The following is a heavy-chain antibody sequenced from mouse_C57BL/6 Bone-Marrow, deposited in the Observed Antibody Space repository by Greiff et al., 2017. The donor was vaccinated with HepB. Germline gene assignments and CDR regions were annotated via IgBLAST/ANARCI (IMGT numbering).Heavy chain of an antibody. V-gene: IGHV1-15*01. D-gene: IGHD6-1*01. J-gene: IGHJ2*01. CDR2: IDPETGGT. CDR3: TRSRIAPGDY. Sequence: VQLQQSGAELVRPGASVTLSCKASGYTFTDYEMHWVKQTPVHGLEWIGAIDPETGGTAYNQKFKCKAILTADKSSSTAYMELRSLTSEDSAVYYCTRSRIAPGDYWGQGTTLTVSS. CDR1: GYTFTDYE.